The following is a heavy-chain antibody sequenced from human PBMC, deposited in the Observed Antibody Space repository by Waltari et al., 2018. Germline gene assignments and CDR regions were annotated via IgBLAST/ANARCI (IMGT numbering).Heavy chain of an antibody. CDR2: IWYDGSNK. CDR3: AKSTFWSGYSDY. J-gene: IGHJ4*02. Sequence: QVQLVESGGGVVQPGRSLRLSCAASGFTFSSYGMHWVRQAPGKGLEGVAVIWYDGSNKYYADSVKGRFTISRDNSKNTLYLQMNSLRAEDTAVYYCAKSTFWSGYSDYWGQGTLVTVSS. CDR1: GFTFSSYG. D-gene: IGHD3-3*01. V-gene: IGHV3-33*08.